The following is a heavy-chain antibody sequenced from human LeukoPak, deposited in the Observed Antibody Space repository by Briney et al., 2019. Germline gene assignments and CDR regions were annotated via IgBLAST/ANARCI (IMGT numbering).Heavy chain of an antibody. J-gene: IGHJ3*02. V-gene: IGHV1-18*01. D-gene: IGHD1-26*01. CDR2: ISAYNGNT. CDR1: GYTFTNYG. CDR3: AAAIVGATTEPNLANAFDI. Sequence: GASVKVSCKASGYTFTNYGISWVRQAPGQGLEWMGWISAYNGNTNYAQKFQERVTITRDMSTSTAYMELSSLRSEDTAVYYCAAAIVGATTEPNLANAFDIWGQGTMVTVSS.